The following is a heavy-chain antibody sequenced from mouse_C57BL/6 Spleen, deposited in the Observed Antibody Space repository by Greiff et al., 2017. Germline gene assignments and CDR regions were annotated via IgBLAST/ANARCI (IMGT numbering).Heavy chain of an antibody. V-gene: IGHV5-4*01. CDR2: ISADGSYT. Sequence: EVKLLESGGGLVKPGGSLKLSCAASGFTFSSYAMSWVHQTPEKRLEWIATISADGSYTYYPDNVKGRFTISRDNAKNNLYLQMSHLKSEDTAMYYCARDQDSKDYWGQGTTLTVSS. CDR3: ARDQDSKDY. CDR1: GFTFSSYA. D-gene: IGHD2-5*01. J-gene: IGHJ2*01.